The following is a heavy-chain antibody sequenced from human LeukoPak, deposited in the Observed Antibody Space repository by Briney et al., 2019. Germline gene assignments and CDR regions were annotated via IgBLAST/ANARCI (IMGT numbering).Heavy chain of an antibody. Sequence: SETLSLTCTVSGGSISRYYWTWIRQSPGKGLEWIGYVYYTGSTSYNPSLKSRVTQSLDTSQSQISLKLISVTTTDTAVYYCARANDYSHYGWFDPWGQGTLVTVSS. J-gene: IGHJ5*02. CDR2: VYYTGST. CDR3: ARANDYSHYGWFDP. V-gene: IGHV4-59*01. D-gene: IGHD4-11*01. CDR1: GGSISRYY.